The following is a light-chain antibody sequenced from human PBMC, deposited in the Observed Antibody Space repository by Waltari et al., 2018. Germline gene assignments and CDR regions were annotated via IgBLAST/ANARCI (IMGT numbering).Light chain of an antibody. CDR1: QSIRSW. CDR2: SAS. J-gene: IGKJ4*01. V-gene: IGKV1-39*01. Sequence: DIQMTQSPSTLSAPVGDRVTITFRASQSIRSWLAWYQQKPGKAPKLLIYSASSLQSGVPSRFSGSGSGTDFTLTISSLEPEDFATYYCQQSYSNVLSFGGGTKVEIK. CDR3: QQSYSNVLS.